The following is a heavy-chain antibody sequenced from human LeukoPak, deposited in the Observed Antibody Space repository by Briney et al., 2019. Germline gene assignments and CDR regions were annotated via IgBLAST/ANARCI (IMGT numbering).Heavy chain of an antibody. Sequence: GASVKVSCKPSGYTFTSFGISWVRQAPGQGLEWMGWIGAYNGDTNYAQKFQGRVTMTTDTSTSTAYMDLRSLRPDDTAVYYCTRDHCRGDNCPSFDYWGQGTLVTVSS. CDR1: GYTFTSFG. J-gene: IGHJ4*02. D-gene: IGHD2-15*01. CDR3: TRDHCRGDNCPSFDY. V-gene: IGHV1-18*04. CDR2: IGAYNGDT.